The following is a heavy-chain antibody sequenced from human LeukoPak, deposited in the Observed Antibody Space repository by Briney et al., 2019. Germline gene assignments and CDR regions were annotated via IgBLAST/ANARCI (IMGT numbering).Heavy chain of an antibody. J-gene: IGHJ4*02. D-gene: IGHD3-10*01. Sequence: WIRQPPGKGLEWVSGINWNGGSTGYADSVKGRFTISRDNAKNSLYLQMNSLRAEDTALYYCARDMNYYGSGSYQPLDYWGQGIPVTVSS. CDR3: ARDMNYYGSGSYQPLDY. CDR2: INWNGGST. V-gene: IGHV3-20*03.